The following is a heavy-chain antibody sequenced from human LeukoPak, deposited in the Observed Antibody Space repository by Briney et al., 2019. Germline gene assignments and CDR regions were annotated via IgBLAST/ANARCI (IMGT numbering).Heavy chain of an antibody. CDR2: LNPDGSHK. V-gene: IGHV3-7*01. J-gene: IGHJ5*02. CDR3: ARDAYDDSSES. CDR1: GFTFNSYW. Sequence: GGSLRLSCVASGFTFNSYWMTWVRQAPGKGLEWVANLNPDGSHKFYADSVKGRFTISRDNAENSVFLQMNSLRAEDTAFYYCARDAYDDSSESWGQGTLVTVSS. D-gene: IGHD3-3*01.